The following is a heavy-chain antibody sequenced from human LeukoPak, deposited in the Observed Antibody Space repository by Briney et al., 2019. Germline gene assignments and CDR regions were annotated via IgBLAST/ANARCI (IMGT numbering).Heavy chain of an antibody. CDR3: ARHHSSGYHDY. D-gene: IGHD3-22*01. CDR1: GFTFSSYE. Sequence: GGSLRLSCAASGFTFSSYEMNWVRQAPGKGLEWVAFIWDDGSNKYYADSVKGRFTISRDNSKNTLYLQMNSLRAEDTAVYYCARHHSSGYHDYWGQGTLVTVSS. J-gene: IGHJ4*02. V-gene: IGHV3-33*08. CDR2: IWDDGSNK.